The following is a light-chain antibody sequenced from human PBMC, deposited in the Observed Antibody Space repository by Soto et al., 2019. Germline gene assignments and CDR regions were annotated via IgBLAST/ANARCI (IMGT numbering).Light chain of an antibody. CDR3: QQRSYWPPVT. CDR2: DAS. J-gene: IGKJ4*01. V-gene: IGKV3-11*01. CDR1: QSVGSY. Sequence: EIVLTQSPATLSLSPGERATLSCRASQSVGSYLAWYQQKPGQAPRLLIYDASNRATGIPARFSGSGSGTDFTLTISSLEPEDFAVYYGQQRSYWPPVTFGGGTKLEIK.